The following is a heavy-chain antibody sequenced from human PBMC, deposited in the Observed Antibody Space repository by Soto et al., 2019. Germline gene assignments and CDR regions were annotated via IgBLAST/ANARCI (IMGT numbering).Heavy chain of an antibody. CDR1: GGSISSGGYS. CDR2: IYHSGST. J-gene: IGHJ4*02. Sequence: PSETLSLTCAVSGGSISSGGYSWSWIRQPPGKGLEWIGYIYHSGSTNYNPSLKSRVTISVDTSKNQFSLKLSSVTAADTAVYYCARLWGWYFDYWGQGTLVTVSS. D-gene: IGHD2-21*01. CDR3: ARLWGWYFDY. V-gene: IGHV4-61*08.